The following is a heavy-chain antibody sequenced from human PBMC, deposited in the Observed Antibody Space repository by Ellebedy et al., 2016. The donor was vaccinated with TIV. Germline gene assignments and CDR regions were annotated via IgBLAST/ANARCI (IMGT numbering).Heavy chain of an antibody. CDR1: GFSFSSYA. V-gene: IGHV3-23*01. Sequence: GESLKISCAASGFSFSSYAMSWVRQAPGKGLQWVASISSSGQTTYYADSVKGRFTISRDNSKRTLYLQMYSLRAEDTATYYCAKDSDVLRYFDWFSAWGQGTQVTVSS. D-gene: IGHD3-9*01. CDR2: ISSSGQTT. J-gene: IGHJ5*02. CDR3: AKDSDVLRYFDWFSA.